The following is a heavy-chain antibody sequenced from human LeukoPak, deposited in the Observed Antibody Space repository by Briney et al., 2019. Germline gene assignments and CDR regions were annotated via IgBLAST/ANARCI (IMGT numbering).Heavy chain of an antibody. Sequence: GGSLRLSCTTSGFTFSHAWMTWVRQAPGKGLEWVGRISTKTDGGTTDYAAPVKGRFTISRDDSKNTLYLQMNSLKTEDTAVYYCIKSSGGWHWGQGTLVTVSS. J-gene: IGHJ4*02. CDR2: ISTKTDGGTT. CDR1: GFTFSHAW. V-gene: IGHV3-15*01. D-gene: IGHD6-19*01. CDR3: IKSSGGWH.